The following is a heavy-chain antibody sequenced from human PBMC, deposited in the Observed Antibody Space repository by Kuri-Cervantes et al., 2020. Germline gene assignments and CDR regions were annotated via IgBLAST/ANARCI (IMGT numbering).Heavy chain of an antibody. J-gene: IGHJ2*01. CDR3: ARSRADWYFDL. CDR1: GFIFSSYD. CDR2: IGSTGDT. Sequence: ETLSLTCAASGFIFSSYDIHWVRQTTVKGLEWVSAIGSTGDTYFPGSVKGRFTISRENAKNSLYLQMNSLRAGDTAVYYCARSRADWYFDLWGRGTLVTVSS. V-gene: IGHV3-13*01.